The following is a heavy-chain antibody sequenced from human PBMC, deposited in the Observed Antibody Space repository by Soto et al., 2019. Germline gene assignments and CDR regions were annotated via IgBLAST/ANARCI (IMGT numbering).Heavy chain of an antibody. D-gene: IGHD5-18*01. CDR2: IYFTGTT. Sequence: SETLSLTCNVSGGSISSGTSYWTWIRQHPGEGLEWIGHIYFTGTTYSNPSLRSRLTISVDTSKNQFSLKLTSVTAADTATYYCLCIPGRGYSYGIYFWGLGTLVTV. CDR1: GGSISSGTSY. J-gene: IGHJ4*02. V-gene: IGHV4-31*06. CDR3: LCIPGRGYSYGIYF.